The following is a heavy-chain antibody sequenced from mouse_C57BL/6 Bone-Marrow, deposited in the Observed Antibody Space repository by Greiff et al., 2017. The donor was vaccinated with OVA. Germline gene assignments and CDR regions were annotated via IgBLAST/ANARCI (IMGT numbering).Heavy chain of an antibody. Sequence: EVKLVESGAELVRPGASVKLSCTASGFNIKDDYMHWVKQRPEQGLEWIGWIDPENGDTEYASKFQGKATITADTSSNTAYLQLSSLTSEDTAVYYCTNYIWYFDVWGTGTTVTVSS. CDR3: TNYIWYFDV. V-gene: IGHV14-4*01. D-gene: IGHD2-12*01. J-gene: IGHJ1*03. CDR2: IDPENGDT. CDR1: GFNIKDDY.